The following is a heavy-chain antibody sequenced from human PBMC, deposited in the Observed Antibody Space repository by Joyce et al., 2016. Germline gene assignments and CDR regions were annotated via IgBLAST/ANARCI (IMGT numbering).Heavy chain of an antibody. Sequence: EVQLVESGGGLVQPGGSLRLSCAASGFSFSGYWLHWVRQAPGKGLVWVSRIDTDGSSTRFADSVKGRCTISRDNAKNTLYLQMNSLRAEDTAVYYCVRGISARPGGPNWFDPWGQGTLVTVSS. D-gene: IGHD6-6*01. V-gene: IGHV3-74*01. CDR1: GFSFSGYW. CDR2: IDTDGSST. J-gene: IGHJ5*02. CDR3: VRGISARPGGPNWFDP.